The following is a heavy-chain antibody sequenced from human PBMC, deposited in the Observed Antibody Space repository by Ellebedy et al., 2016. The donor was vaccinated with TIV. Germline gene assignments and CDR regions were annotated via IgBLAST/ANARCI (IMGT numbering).Heavy chain of an antibody. D-gene: IGHD4-17*01. Sequence: GGSLRLSCAASGFNFRSYWMTWVRQAPGKGLEWVAKIRQEGDEIYYVASVKGRSTIPRDNAKNPLFLQINSLRVEDTAVYYCARRASYGDYAVQLNPWFDPWGQGTLVTVSS. CDR3: ARRASYGDYAVQLNPWFDP. CDR1: GFNFRSYW. J-gene: IGHJ5*02. CDR2: IRQEGDEI. V-gene: IGHV3-7*01.